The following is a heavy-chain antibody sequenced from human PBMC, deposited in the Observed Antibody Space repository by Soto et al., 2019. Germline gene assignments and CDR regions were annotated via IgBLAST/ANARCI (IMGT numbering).Heavy chain of an antibody. CDR1: GFTFSSYA. Sequence: GGSLRLSCAASGFTFSSYAMSWVRQAPGKGLEWVSAISGSGGSTYYADSVKGRFTISRDNSKNTLYLQMNSLRAEDTAVYYCAKHLLIVVVPAAMIDYWGQGTLVTVSS. D-gene: IGHD2-2*01. J-gene: IGHJ4*02. V-gene: IGHV3-23*01. CDR2: ISGSGGST. CDR3: AKHLLIVVVPAAMIDY.